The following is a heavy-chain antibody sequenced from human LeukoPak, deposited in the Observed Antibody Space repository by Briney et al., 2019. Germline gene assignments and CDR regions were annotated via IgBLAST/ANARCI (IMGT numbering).Heavy chain of an antibody. J-gene: IGHJ4*02. CDR2: ISGNYGYT. CDR1: GYTFTSHG. D-gene: IGHD3-16*01. CDR3: ARNKTTGGGGFDY. Sequence: ASVKVSCKASGYTFTSHGISWIRQAPGQGPEWMGWISGNYGYTKYAQKFQGRVTMTTDTSTDTTSMELRSLRSDDTAFYYCARNKTTGGGGFDYWGQGTLITVSS. V-gene: IGHV1-18*04.